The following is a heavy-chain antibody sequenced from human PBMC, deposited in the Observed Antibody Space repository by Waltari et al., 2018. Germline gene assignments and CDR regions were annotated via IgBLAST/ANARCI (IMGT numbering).Heavy chain of an antibody. J-gene: IGHJ4*02. CDR1: GGSISSSSYY. CDR2: IYSSGST. V-gene: IGHV4-39*01. D-gene: IGHD4-4*01. Sequence: QLQLQESGPGLVKPSETLSLTCTVSGGSISSSSYYWGWIRQPPGKGLDWIGSIYSSGSTSYNPSLKSRVTISVDTSKNQFSLKLSSVTAADTAVYYCARHRQYGQRTSFDYWGQGTLVTVSS. CDR3: ARHRQYGQRTSFDY.